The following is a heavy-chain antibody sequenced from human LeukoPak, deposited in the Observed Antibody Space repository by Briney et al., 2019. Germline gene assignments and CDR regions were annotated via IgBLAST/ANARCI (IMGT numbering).Heavy chain of an antibody. CDR1: GFTFSSYA. D-gene: IGHD3-22*01. V-gene: IGHV3-23*01. CDR3: YIPYYDSSAYKGY. CDR2: ISGSGGSA. J-gene: IGHJ4*02. Sequence: GGSLRLSCAASGFTFSSYAMSWVRQAPGRGLEWVSAISGSGGSAYYADSVKGRFTISRDNSKNTLYLQMNSLRAEDTAVYYCYIPYYDSSAYKGYWGQGTLVTVSS.